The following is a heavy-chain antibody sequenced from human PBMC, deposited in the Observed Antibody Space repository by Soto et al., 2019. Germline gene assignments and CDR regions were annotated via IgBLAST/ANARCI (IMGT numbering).Heavy chain of an antibody. CDR2: INPNSGGT. V-gene: IGHV1-2*02. D-gene: IGHD2-15*01. CDR3: ARANVVVVAATREYYFDY. Sequence: XSVKVSCRASGYTFTCYYMPLVRQAPGQGLECMGWINPNSGGTNYAQKFQGRVTMTRDTSISTAYMELSRLRSDDTAVYYCARANVVVVAATREYYFDYWGQGTLVTVSP. J-gene: IGHJ4*02. CDR1: GYTFTCYY.